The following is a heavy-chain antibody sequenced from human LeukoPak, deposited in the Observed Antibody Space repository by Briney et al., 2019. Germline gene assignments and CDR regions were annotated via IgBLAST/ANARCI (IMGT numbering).Heavy chain of an antibody. J-gene: IGHJ4*02. Sequence: SETLSLTCTVSGGSISSGGYYWSWIRQHPGKGLEWSGYIYYSGSTYYNPSLKSRVTISVDTSKNQFSLKLSSVTAGDTAVYYCARANEDGLSGRGRGVDYWGQGTLVTVSS. CDR3: ARANEDGLSGRGRGVDY. CDR1: GGSISSGGYY. V-gene: IGHV4-31*03. D-gene: IGHD2-8*01. CDR2: IYYSGST.